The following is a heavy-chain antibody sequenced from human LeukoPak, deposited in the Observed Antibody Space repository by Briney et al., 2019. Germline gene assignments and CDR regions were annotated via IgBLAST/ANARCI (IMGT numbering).Heavy chain of an antibody. V-gene: IGHV1-2*02. J-gene: IGHJ4*02. Sequence: ASVKVSCKASGYTFTGYYMHWVRQAPGQGLEWMGWINPNSGGTNYAQKFQGRVTMTRDTSISTAYMELSRLRSDDTAVYYCARDFEMATIGFDYWGQGTLVTVSS. CDR3: ARDFEMATIGFDY. CDR1: GYTFTGYY. D-gene: IGHD5-24*01. CDR2: INPNSGGT.